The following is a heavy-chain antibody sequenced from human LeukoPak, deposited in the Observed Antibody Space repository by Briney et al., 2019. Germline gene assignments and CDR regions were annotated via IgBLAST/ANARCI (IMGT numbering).Heavy chain of an antibody. V-gene: IGHV4-59*01. CDR1: GASFSNDY. D-gene: IGHD6-19*01. Sequence: SETLSLTCTVSGASFSNDYWSWVRQAPGKGLERIGYIYHNGRTNYNPSLKSRITMSIDTSQKQFSLKLISVTAADTAVYYCARVPSVAGTGPFDYWGQGTLVTVSS. CDR3: ARVPSVAGTGPFDY. CDR2: IYHNGRT. J-gene: IGHJ4*02.